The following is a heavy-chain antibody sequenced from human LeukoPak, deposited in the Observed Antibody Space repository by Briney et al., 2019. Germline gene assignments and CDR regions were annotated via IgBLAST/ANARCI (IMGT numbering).Heavy chain of an antibody. CDR1: GFTFSSCS. CDR3: ARGYYDSSGYYYYYYGMDV. J-gene: IGHJ6*02. D-gene: IGHD3-22*01. CDR2: ISSSSSTI. V-gene: IGHV3-48*04. Sequence: GGSPRLSCAASGFTFSSCSMNWVRQAPGKGLEWVSYISSSSSTIYYADSVKGRFTISRDNAKNSLYLQMNSLRAEDTAVYYCARGYYDSSGYYYYYYGMDVWGQGTTVTVSS.